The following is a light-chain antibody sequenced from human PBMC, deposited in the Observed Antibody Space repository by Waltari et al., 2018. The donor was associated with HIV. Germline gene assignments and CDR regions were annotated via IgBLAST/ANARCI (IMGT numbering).Light chain of an antibody. CDR2: DAS. Sequence: ETVMTQSPSGLSVSPGERLTLSCRASQNISTSLAWYQQKPGQSPRLLIYDASARATGVPARFSGSGSGTEFTLHISALQSEDLAVYFCQEYEKWPLTFGPGSKVNIK. CDR1: QNISTS. V-gene: IGKV3-15*01. J-gene: IGKJ3*01. CDR3: QEYEKWPLT.